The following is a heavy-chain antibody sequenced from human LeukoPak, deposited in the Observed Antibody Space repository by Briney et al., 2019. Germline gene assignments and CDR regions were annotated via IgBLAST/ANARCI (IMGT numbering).Heavy chain of an antibody. CDR3: ARLAETEVAGTDY. J-gene: IGHJ4*02. Sequence: GESLKISCKGSGYIFTNYWIGWVRQMPGKGLEWMGIIYPGYSNIRYSPSFQGQVTISVGKSISTAYLQWSSLKASDTAMYYCARLAETEVAGTDYWGQGTLVTVSS. V-gene: IGHV5-51*01. CDR2: IYPGYSNI. CDR1: GYIFTNYW. D-gene: IGHD6-19*01.